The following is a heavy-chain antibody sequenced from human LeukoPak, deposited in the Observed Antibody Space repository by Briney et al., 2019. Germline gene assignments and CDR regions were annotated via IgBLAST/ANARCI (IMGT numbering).Heavy chain of an antibody. Sequence: SVKVSCKASGGTFSSYAISWVRQAPGQGLEWMGGIIPIFGTANYAQKFQGRVTITADESTSTAYMELSSLRSEDTAVYYCARVPSETTEIYYYYMDVWGKGTTVTVSS. V-gene: IGHV1-69*13. D-gene: IGHD4-11*01. CDR2: IIPIFGTA. CDR3: ARVPSETTEIYYYYMDV. CDR1: GGTFSSYA. J-gene: IGHJ6*03.